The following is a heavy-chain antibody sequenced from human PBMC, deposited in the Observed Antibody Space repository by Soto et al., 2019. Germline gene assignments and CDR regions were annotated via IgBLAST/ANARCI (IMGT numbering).Heavy chain of an antibody. J-gene: IGHJ5*02. CDR2: ISLYSGGT. V-gene: IGHV1-18*01. Sequence: ASVKVSCKTSGYTFSNYGITWVRQAPGQPLEWLGWISLYSGGTNYAQKFQCRVSMTTDTSTTTAYMEMGSLRSDDTAVYYWARGVQGGEAWFVAWGQGTLVTISS. D-gene: IGHD1-1*01. CDR3: ARGVQGGEAWFVA. CDR1: GYTFSNYG.